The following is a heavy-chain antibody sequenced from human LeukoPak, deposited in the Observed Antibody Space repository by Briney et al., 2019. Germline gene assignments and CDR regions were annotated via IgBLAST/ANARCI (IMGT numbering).Heavy chain of an antibody. Sequence: SETLSLTCTVSSGSITNDYWTWIRQHPGKGLEWIGYIYDSGTTYYNPALQSRVTISVDTSDNQFSLKLRSLTAADTAVYYCARGGDRRGFDYWGQGTLVTVSS. V-gene: IGHV4-31*03. CDR3: ARGGDRRGFDY. J-gene: IGHJ4*02. CDR1: SGSITNDY. CDR2: IYDSGTT. D-gene: IGHD1-14*01.